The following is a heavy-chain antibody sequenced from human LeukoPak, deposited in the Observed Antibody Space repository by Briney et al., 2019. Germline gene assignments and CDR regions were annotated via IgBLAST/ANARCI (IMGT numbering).Heavy chain of an antibody. CDR2: FDPEDGET. CDR3: ATAGKGMVRGVIITSGFPL. CDR1: GYTLTELS. V-gene: IGHV1-24*01. D-gene: IGHD3-10*01. Sequence: ASVKGSCKVSGYTLTELSMHWVRQAPGKGLEWMGGFDPEDGETIYAQKFQGRVTMTEDTSTDTAYMELSSLRSEDTAVYYCATAGKGMVRGVIITSGFPLWGQGTLVTVSS. J-gene: IGHJ4*02.